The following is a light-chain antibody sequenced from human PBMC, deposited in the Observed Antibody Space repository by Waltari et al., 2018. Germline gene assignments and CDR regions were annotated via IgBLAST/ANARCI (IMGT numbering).Light chain of an antibody. V-gene: IGKV3-15*01. J-gene: IGKJ1*01. Sequence: TVVTQSPVTLSVSPGERATLSCRTTQSIGSSLAWYQQKPGQAPRLLIYHASTRATGIPARFSGSGSETEFTLIISSLQSEDFAVYYCQQYNNWPPGTFGQGTKVEV. CDR3: QQYNNWPPGT. CDR2: HAS. CDR1: QSIGSS.